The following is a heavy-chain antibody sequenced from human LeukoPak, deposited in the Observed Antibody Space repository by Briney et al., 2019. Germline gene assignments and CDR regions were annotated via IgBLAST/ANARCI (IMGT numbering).Heavy chain of an antibody. CDR1: GVSINDYY. J-gene: IGHJ4*02. V-gene: IGHV4-34*01. CDR2: ISHTVGT. CDR3: ARIRCGHSGSVCYNH. D-gene: IGHD3-9*01. Sequence: TLSLTCGVFGVSINDYYWSWIRQSPGKGLEWIGEISHTVGTRYNPSLESRVTMSVGTSENQLSLKLIFVTAADTAVYYCARIRCGHSGSVCYNHWGLGTLVTVPS.